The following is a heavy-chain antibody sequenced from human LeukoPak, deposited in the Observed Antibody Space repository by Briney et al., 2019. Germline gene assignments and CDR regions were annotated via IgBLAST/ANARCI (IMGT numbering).Heavy chain of an antibody. CDR3: AREVACGGVIVTGY. Sequence: PGGSLRLSCAASGFTVSSNYMSWVRQAPGKGLEWVSVIYSGGSTCYADSVKGRFTISRDNSKNTLYLQMNSLRAEDTAVYYCAREVACGGVIVTGYWGQGTLVTVSS. CDR1: GFTVSSNY. CDR2: IYSGGST. J-gene: IGHJ4*02. D-gene: IGHD3-16*02. V-gene: IGHV3-66*01.